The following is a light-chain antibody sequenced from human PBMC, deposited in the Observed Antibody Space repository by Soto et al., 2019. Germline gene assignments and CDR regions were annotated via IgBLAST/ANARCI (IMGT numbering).Light chain of an antibody. CDR2: GAS. Sequence: EIVLTQSPGTLSLSPGERATLSCRASQSVSNSFLAWYQQKPGQAPRLLISGASNRATGIPDRFSGSGSGTDFTLTISRLEPEDFAVYDCQQYVTSPWAFGQGTNEEI. V-gene: IGKV3-20*01. CDR3: QQYVTSPWA. CDR1: QSVSNSF. J-gene: IGKJ1*01.